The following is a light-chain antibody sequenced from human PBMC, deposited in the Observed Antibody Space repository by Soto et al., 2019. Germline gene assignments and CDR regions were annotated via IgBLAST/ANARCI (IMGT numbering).Light chain of an antibody. V-gene: IGKV3-20*01. CDR2: GAS. CDR1: QSVSSSF. Sequence: EIVLTQSPGTLSLSPGERATLSCRASQSVSSSFLAWYQQKPGQAPRLLIYGASSRATGIPDRFSGSGSGIDFTLTISRLEPEDFAVYYCQQYDNSPRTSGQGTKLEIK. J-gene: IGKJ2*01. CDR3: QQYDNSPRT.